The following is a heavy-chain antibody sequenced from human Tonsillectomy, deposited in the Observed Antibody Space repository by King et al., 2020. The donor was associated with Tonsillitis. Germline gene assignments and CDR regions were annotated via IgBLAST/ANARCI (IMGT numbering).Heavy chain of an antibody. CDR3: ARERCSGGSCYSGGRWFDP. CDR2: IYYSGST. D-gene: IGHD2-15*01. Sequence: VQLQESGPGLVKPSQTLSLTCAVSGGSISSGGYSWSWIRQPPGKGLEWIGYIYYSGSTYYNPSLKSRVTISVDTSKNQLSLKLSSVTAADTAVYYWARERCSGGSCYSGGRWFDPWGQGTLVTVSS. V-gene: IGHV4-30-4*07. CDR1: GGSISSGGYS. J-gene: IGHJ5*02.